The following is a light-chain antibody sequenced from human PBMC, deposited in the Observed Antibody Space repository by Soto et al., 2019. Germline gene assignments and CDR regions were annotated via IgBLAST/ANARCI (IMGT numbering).Light chain of an antibody. V-gene: IGKV1-8*01. CDR2: AAS. CDR1: QGISSY. CDR3: QQYYSYPIT. Sequence: IRMTQSPSSFSASTGDRVTITCRASQGISSYLAWYQQKPGKAPKLLIYAASTLQSGVPSRFSGSGSGTFFTFTISCLQSEDFATYYCQQYYSYPITFGQGTRLEIK. J-gene: IGKJ5*01.